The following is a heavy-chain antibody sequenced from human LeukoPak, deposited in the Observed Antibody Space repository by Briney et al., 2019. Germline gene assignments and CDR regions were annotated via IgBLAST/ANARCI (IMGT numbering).Heavy chain of an antibody. CDR2: INHSGST. V-gene: IGHV4-34*01. D-gene: IGHD3-10*01. CDR1: GGSFSGYY. J-gene: IGHJ6*02. CDR3: ARDYYGFV. Sequence: SETLSLTCAVYGGSFSGYYWSWIRQPPGKGLEWIGEINHSGSTNYNPSLKSRVTISVDTSKNQFSLKLSSVTAADTAVYYCARDYYGFVWDQGTTVTVSS.